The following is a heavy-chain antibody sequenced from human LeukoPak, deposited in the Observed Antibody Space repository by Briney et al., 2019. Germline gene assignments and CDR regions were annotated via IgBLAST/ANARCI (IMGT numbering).Heavy chain of an antibody. J-gene: IGHJ3*02. CDR2: TYYRSKWYN. D-gene: IGHD3-22*01. Sequence: SQTLSLTCAISGDSVSSNSAAWNWIRQSPSRGLEWLGRTYYRSKWYNDFAVSVKSRITINPDTSKNQFSLQLNSVTPEDTAVYYCARGQPNDSSGYGGAFDIWGQGTMVTVSS. CDR3: ARGQPNDSSGYGGAFDI. V-gene: IGHV6-1*01. CDR1: GDSVSSNSAA.